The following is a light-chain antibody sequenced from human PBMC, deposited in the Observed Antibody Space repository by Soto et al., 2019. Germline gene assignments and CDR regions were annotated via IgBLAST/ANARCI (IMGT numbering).Light chain of an antibody. CDR2: EAS. CDR1: SDRSNN. Sequence: EVVLTQSQATLTLSPGARATPSCIARSDRSNNLAWYQQKPGQAPRLLNYEASNRASGIPARFSGSGPGADFTLTISSVEAEDVALYYWQQSINWPLTFGQGTKVDIK. J-gene: IGKJ1*01. CDR3: QQSINWPLT. V-gene: IGKV3D-11*01.